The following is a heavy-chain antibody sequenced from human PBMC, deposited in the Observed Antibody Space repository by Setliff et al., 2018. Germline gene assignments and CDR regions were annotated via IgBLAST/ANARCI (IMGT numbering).Heavy chain of an antibody. CDR1: GFSITSGYY. CDR3: ARTSGSGSSLLPNFSDP. CDR2: LYHSGTT. V-gene: IGHV4-38-2*01. Sequence: SETLSLTCAVSGFSITSGYYWGWIRQAPGKGLEWSGRLYHSGTTYYNPSLKRRVTISLDTSKNHFSLNLNSVTAADTAVYYCARTSGSGSSLLPNFSDPWGQGTLVTVSS. J-gene: IGHJ5*02. D-gene: IGHD3-10*01.